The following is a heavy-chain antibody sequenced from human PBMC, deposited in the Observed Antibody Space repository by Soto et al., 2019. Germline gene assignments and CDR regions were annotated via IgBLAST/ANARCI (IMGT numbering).Heavy chain of an antibody. CDR3: ARDLQLGYCSGGSCYPYYYYYGMDV. CDR2: INPNSGGT. Sequence: ASVKVSCKASGSTFTGYNMHWVRQAPGQGLEWMGWINPNSGGTNYAQKFQGWVTMTRDTSISTAYMELSRLRSDDTAVYYCARDLQLGYCSGGSCYPYYYYYGMDVWGQGTTVTVSS. J-gene: IGHJ6*02. V-gene: IGHV1-2*04. CDR1: GSTFTGYN. D-gene: IGHD2-15*01.